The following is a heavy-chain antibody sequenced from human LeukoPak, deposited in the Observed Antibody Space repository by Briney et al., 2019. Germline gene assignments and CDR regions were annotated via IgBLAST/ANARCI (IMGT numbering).Heavy chain of an antibody. J-gene: IGHJ4*02. D-gene: IGHD3-22*01. CDR3: ARERVNGSGYYYGRYFDY. CDR1: GGSITSDGYS. Sequence: SETLSLTCAVSGGSITSDGYSWSWIRQPPGKGLEWIGHIYHSGSTYYNPSLKSRVTIAVDRSKNQFSLKLSSVTAADTAVYYCARERVNGSGYYYGRYFDYWGQGTLVTVSS. CDR2: IYHSGST. V-gene: IGHV4-30-2*01.